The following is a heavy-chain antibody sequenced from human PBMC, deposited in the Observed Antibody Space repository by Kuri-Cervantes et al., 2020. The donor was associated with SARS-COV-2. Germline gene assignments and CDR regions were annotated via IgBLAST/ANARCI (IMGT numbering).Heavy chain of an antibody. CDR1: GGSFSGYY. J-gene: IGHJ6*02. CDR2: INHSGST. D-gene: IGHD6-6*01. Sequence: GSLRLSCAVYGGSFSGYYWSWIRQPPGKGLEWIGEINHSGSTNYNPSLKSRVTISVDTSKNQFSLNLCSVTAADTAVYYCARQFVGYSSSSANYYYYYGMDVWGQGTTVTVSS. CDR3: ARQFVGYSSSSANYYYYYGMDV. V-gene: IGHV4-34*01.